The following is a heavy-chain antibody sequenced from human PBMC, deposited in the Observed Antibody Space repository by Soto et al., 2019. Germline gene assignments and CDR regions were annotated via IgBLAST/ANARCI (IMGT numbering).Heavy chain of an antibody. Sequence: SQTLALICAISGDSVSSNSSAWNWIRHYPSRGVELLGRTYYRSKWYNDDAVSVRSRINNNPDNSKNQFTLPLNSGTPEDTAVYYCARDVAGDYCGMVVWCQGTTVTVS. CDR1: GDSVSSNSSA. J-gene: IGHJ6*02. CDR3: ARDVAGDYCGMVV. CDR2: TYYRSKWYN. V-gene: IGHV6-1*01.